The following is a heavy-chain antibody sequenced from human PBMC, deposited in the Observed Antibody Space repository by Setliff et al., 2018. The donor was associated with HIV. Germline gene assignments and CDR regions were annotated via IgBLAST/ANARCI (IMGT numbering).Heavy chain of an antibody. CDR2: INPSGGST. CDR1: GYTFTRYF. V-gene: IGHV1-46*01. Sequence: ASVKVSCKASGYTFTRYFMHCVRQAPGQGLEWLGMINPSGGSTWYAQQFQGRVTMTRDTSITTVYMVLNRLTPGDTAVYYCASPYENNSGPDCWGQGTPVTVSS. CDR3: ASPYENNSGPDC. D-gene: IGHD7-27*01. J-gene: IGHJ4*02.